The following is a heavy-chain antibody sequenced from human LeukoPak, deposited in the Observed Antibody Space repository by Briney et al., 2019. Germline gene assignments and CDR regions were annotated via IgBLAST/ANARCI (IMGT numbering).Heavy chain of an antibody. V-gene: IGHV4-39*07. D-gene: IGHD2-15*01. Sequence: PSETLSLTCTVSGGSIRSSYYYWGWIRQPPGKGLEWIGEINHSGSTNYNPSLKSRVTISVDTSKNQFSLKLSSVTAADTAVYYCARGARRYCSGGSCLRFDYWGQGTLVTVSS. CDR3: ARGARRYCSGGSCLRFDY. CDR1: GGSIRSSYYY. CDR2: INHSGST. J-gene: IGHJ4*02.